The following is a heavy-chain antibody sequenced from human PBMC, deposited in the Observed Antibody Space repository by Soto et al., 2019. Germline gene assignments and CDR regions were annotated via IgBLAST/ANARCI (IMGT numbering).Heavy chain of an antibody. CDR1: GGSISSGSYY. Sequence: PSETLYLTCTVSGGSISSGSYYWSLIRQHPGKGLEWIGYIYYSGSTYYNPSLKSRITISVDTSKNQFSLNLSSVTAADTAVYYCARAQLRILPDYWGQGTLVTVSS. CDR2: IYYSGST. J-gene: IGHJ4*02. V-gene: IGHV4-31*03. CDR3: ARAQLRILPDY. D-gene: IGHD1-1*01.